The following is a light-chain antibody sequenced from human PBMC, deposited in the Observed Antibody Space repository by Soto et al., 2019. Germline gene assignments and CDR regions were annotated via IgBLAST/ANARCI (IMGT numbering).Light chain of an antibody. Sequence: EIVLTQSPGTLSLSPGERATLSCRASEFLSSSYLVWYQQKPGQAPRLLIYAASRRATGIPDRFSGSGSATEYTLTINTLEPEDFAVYYCQQRGTFGQGTKLEI. J-gene: IGKJ2*01. CDR1: EFLSSSY. V-gene: IGKV3-20*01. CDR2: AAS. CDR3: QQRGT.